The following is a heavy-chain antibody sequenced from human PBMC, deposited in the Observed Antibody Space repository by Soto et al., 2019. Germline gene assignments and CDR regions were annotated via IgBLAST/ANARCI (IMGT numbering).Heavy chain of an antibody. CDR3: ARDRKWELDVFAEYFQH. D-gene: IGHD1-26*01. V-gene: IGHV1-18*01. Sequence: ASVKVSCQASGYTFTSYGISWVRQAPGQGLEWMGWISAYNGNTNYAQKLQGRVTMTTDTSTSTAYMELRSLRSDDTAVYYCARDRKWELDVFAEYFQHWGQGTLVTVSS. J-gene: IGHJ1*01. CDR2: ISAYNGNT. CDR1: GYTFTSYG.